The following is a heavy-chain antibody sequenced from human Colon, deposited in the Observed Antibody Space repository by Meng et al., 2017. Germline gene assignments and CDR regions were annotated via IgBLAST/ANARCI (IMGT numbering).Heavy chain of an antibody. J-gene: IGHJ5*02. D-gene: IGHD6-19*01. CDR3: VRSSGWVKTGFDP. Sequence: QVHLQESGPGLVKPSQTLSLTCTVTGGSIRSGGYYWSWIRQPPGKGLEWIGSIGHAGALYYTPSLKSRVTVSIDTSANQFHLTLTSVTAADTAVYYCVRSSGWVKTGFDPWGQGTLVTVSS. CDR1: GGSIRSGGYY. V-gene: IGHV4-30-2*03. CDR2: IGHAGAL.